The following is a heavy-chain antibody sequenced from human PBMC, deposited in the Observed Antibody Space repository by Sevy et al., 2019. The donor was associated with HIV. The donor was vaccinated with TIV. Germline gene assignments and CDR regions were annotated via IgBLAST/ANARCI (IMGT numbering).Heavy chain of an antibody. D-gene: IGHD6-6*01. V-gene: IGHV7-4-1*02. CDR2: INTNTGNP. CDR3: ARDQGSSSPYYYYYGMDV. Sequence: VSVKVSCKASGYTFTSYAMNWVRQAPGQGLEWMGWINTNTGNPTYAQGFTGRFVFSLDTSVNTAYLQISSLKAEDTAVYYCARDQGSSSPYYYYYGMDVWGQGTTVTVSS. J-gene: IGHJ6*02. CDR1: GYTFTSYA.